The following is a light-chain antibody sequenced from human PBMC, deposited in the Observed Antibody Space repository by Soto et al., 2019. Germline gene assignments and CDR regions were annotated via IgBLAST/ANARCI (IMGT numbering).Light chain of an antibody. Sequence: DIVLTQSPATLSLSPGERATLSCRASQSVSNYLAWYQQKPGQAPRLLIYDTSNRATGIPARFSGSGSGTDFTLTISSLEPADFAVYYCQQRTNWPLYTFGQGTKLEIK. CDR2: DTS. V-gene: IGKV3-11*01. CDR1: QSVSNY. J-gene: IGKJ2*01. CDR3: QQRTNWPLYT.